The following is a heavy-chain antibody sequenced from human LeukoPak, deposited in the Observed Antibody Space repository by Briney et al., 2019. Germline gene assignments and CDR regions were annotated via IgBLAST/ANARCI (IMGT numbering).Heavy chain of an antibody. CDR3: AKDRDCGGDCYPRYFQH. J-gene: IGHJ1*01. D-gene: IGHD2-21*02. V-gene: IGHV3-30*02. CDR2: IRYDGSNK. CDR1: GFTFSSYC. Sequence: GGSLRLSCAASGFTFSSYCMHWVRQAPGKGLEWVAFIRYDGSNKYYADSVKGRFTISRDNSKNTLYLQMNSLRAEDTAVYYCAKDRDCGGDCYPRYFQHWGQGTLVTVSS.